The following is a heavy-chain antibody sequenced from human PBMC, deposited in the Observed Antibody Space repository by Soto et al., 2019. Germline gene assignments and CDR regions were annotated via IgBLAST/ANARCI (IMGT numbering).Heavy chain of an antibody. CDR2: IIPILGIA. Sequence: QVQLVQSGAEVKKPGSSVKVSCKASGGTFSSYTISWVRQAPGQGLEWMGRIIPILGIANYAQKFQGRVTITADKSTSSAYMELSSLRSEDTAVYYCAIEGYGGNSGYWGQGTLVTVSS. V-gene: IGHV1-69*08. CDR3: AIEGYGGNSGY. D-gene: IGHD2-21*02. CDR1: GGTFSSYT. J-gene: IGHJ4*02.